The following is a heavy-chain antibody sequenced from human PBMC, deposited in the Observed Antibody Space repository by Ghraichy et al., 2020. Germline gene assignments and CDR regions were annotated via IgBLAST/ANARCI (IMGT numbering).Heavy chain of an antibody. J-gene: IGHJ5*02. V-gene: IGHV4-34*01. CDR3: ARAKQQLVRPSVGWFDP. CDR2: INHSGST. D-gene: IGHD6-13*01. CDR1: GGSFSGYY. Sequence: SETLSLTCAVYGGSFSGYYWSWIRQPPGKGLEWIGEINHSGSTNYNPSLKSRVTISVDTSKNQFSLKLSSVTAADTAVYYCARAKQQLVRPSVGWFDPWGQGTLVTVSS.